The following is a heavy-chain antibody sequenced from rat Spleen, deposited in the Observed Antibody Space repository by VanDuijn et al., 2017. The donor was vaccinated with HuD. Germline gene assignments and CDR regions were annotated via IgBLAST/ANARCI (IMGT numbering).Heavy chain of an antibody. V-gene: IGHV2-63*01. Sequence: QVQLKESGPGLVQPSQTLSLTCTVSGFSLSNYGVIWIRQPPGKGLEWMGRVRFNGDTEYASALKSRLSISRDTSKNQVFLTVNSLQTDDTATYYCARADIGAIYTDGIWGQGVMVTVSS. CDR3: ARADIGAIYTDGI. D-gene: IGHD1-2*01. J-gene: IGHJ2*01. CDR1: GFSLSNYG. CDR2: VRFNGDT.